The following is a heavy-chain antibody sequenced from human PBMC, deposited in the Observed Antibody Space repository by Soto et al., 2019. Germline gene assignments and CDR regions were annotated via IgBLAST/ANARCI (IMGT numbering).Heavy chain of an antibody. CDR3: ARSPPTYGSGSYDY. D-gene: IGHD3-10*01. V-gene: IGHV1-2*04. CDR1: GYTFTGYY. Sequence: QVPLVQSGAEVKKPGASVKVSCKASGYTFTGYYMHWVRQAPGQGLEWMGRINPNSGGTNYAQKFQGWVTMTRDTSISTAYMELSRLRSDDTAVYYCARSPPTYGSGSYDYWGQGTLVTVSS. CDR2: INPNSGGT. J-gene: IGHJ4*02.